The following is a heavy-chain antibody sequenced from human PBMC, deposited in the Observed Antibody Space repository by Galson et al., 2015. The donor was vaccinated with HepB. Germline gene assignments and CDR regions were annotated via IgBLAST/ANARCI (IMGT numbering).Heavy chain of an antibody. Sequence: SVKVSCKASGYTFTNYGISWVRQAPGQGLEWMGWISAYNGNTNYAQKLQGRVTMTTDTSTSTAYMELRSLRSDDTAVYYCARDMGYSSSWFFDYWGQGTLVTVSS. D-gene: IGHD6-13*01. CDR1: GYTFTNYG. V-gene: IGHV1-18*01. CDR2: ISAYNGNT. CDR3: ARDMGYSSSWFFDY. J-gene: IGHJ4*02.